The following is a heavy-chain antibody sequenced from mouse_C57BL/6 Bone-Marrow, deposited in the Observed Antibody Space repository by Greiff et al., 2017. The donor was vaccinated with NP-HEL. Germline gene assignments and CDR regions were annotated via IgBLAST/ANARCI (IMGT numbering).Heavy chain of an antibody. CDR2: INPNNGGT. V-gene: IGHV1-26*01. CDR3: ARYLITTVVATYYCAMDY. J-gene: IGHJ4*01. D-gene: IGHD1-1*01. CDR1: GYTFTDYY. Sequence: EVQLQQSGPELVKPGASVKISCKASGYTFTDYYMNWVKQSHGKSLEWIGDINPNNGGTSYNQKFKGKATLTVDKSSSTAYMELRSLTSEDSAVYYCARYLITTVVATYYCAMDYWGQGTSVTVSS.